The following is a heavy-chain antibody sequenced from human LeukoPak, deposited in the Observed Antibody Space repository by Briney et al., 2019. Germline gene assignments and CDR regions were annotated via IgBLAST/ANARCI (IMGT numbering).Heavy chain of an antibody. CDR3: ARQTPFDI. V-gene: IGHV4-34*01. J-gene: IGHJ3*02. Sequence: SETLSLTCTVYGESFSGYYWSWIRQPPGKGLEWIGEINHSGSTNYNPSLKSRVTISVDTSKNQFSLKLSSVTAADTAVYYCARQTPFDIWGQGTVVTVSS. CDR1: GESFSGYY. CDR2: INHSGST.